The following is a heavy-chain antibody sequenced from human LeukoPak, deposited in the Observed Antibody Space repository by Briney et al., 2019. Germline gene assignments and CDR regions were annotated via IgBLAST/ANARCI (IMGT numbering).Heavy chain of an antibody. Sequence: SETLSLTCTVSGGSISSSSYYWGWIRQPPGKGLEWIGSIYYSGSTYYNPSLKSRVTISVDRSKNQFSLKLSSVTAADTAVYYCASASGGDDIIDYWGQGTLVTVSS. V-gene: IGHV4-39*07. CDR1: GGSISSSSYY. CDR3: ASASGGDDIIDY. CDR2: IYYSGST. J-gene: IGHJ4*02. D-gene: IGHD2-21*02.